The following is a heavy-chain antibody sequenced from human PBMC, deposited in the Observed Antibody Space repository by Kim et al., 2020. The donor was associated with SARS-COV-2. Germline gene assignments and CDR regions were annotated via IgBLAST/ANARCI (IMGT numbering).Heavy chain of an antibody. J-gene: IGHJ6*02. D-gene: IGHD6-13*01. CDR3: ARGGIAAAGTDYDYYYGTDV. CDR2: ISRSSSYI. Sequence: GGSLRLSCAASGFTFSSYSMNWVRQAPGKGLEWVSSISRSSSYIYYADSVKGRFTISRDNAKNSLYLQMNSLRAEDTAVYYCARGGIAAAGTDYDYYYGTDVWGQGTTVTVSS. V-gene: IGHV3-21*01. CDR1: GFTFSSYS.